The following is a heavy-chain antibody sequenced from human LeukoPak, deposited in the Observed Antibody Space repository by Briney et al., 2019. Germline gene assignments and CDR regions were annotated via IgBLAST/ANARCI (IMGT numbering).Heavy chain of an antibody. CDR2: IYYSGST. Sequence: SETLSLTXTVSGGSISSYYWSWIRQPPGKGLEWIGYIYYSGSTNYNPSLKSRVTISVDTSKNQFSLKLSSVTAADTAVYYCARDLPETGVDYWGQGTLVTVSP. D-gene: IGHD1-14*01. J-gene: IGHJ4*02. CDR1: GGSISSYY. V-gene: IGHV4-59*01. CDR3: ARDLPETGVDY.